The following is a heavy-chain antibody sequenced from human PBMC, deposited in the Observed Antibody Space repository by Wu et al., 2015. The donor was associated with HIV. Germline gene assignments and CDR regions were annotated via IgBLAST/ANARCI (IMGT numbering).Heavy chain of an antibody. D-gene: IGHD5-18*01. V-gene: IGHV1-69*05. CDR3: ARGVLSYGYFAGYYYGMDV. CDR2: IIPIFGTA. CDR1: GGTFSSYA. J-gene: IGHJ6*02. Sequence: QVQLVQSGAEVKKPGSSVKVSCKASGGTFSSYAISWVRQAPGQGLEWMGGIIPIFGTANYAQKFQGRVTITTDESTSTAYMELSSLRSEDTAVYYCARGVLSYGYFAGYYYGMDVWGQGTTVTVSS.